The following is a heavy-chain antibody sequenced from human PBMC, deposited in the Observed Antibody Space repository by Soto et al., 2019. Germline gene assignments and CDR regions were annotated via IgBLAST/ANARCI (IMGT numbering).Heavy chain of an antibody. CDR1: GGTFNNYP. J-gene: IGHJ4*02. V-gene: IGHV1-69*12. Sequence: QVQLVQPGAEVKKPGSSVKVSCKASGGTFNNYPIYWVRQAPGQGLEWMGVIIPMFGTPNYAQKFQGRVTITADASTSTSYMEVSSLTSEDTAVYYCARDQFPFDYWGQGTLVTVSS. CDR3: ARDQFPFDY. CDR2: IIPMFGTP.